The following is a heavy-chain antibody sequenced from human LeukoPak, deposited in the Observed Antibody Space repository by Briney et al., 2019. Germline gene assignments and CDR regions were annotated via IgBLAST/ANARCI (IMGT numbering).Heavy chain of an antibody. V-gene: IGHV4-39*07. CDR1: GGSISSSSYY. D-gene: IGHD1-26*01. J-gene: IGHJ6*03. Sequence: KPSETLSLTCTVSGGSISSSSYYWGWIRQPPGKGLEWIGNIYYSGSTYYNPSLKSRVTISVDTSKNQFSLKLTSVTAADTAVYWCVRREPRFGYYYYMDVWGEGITVTISS. CDR3: VRREPRFGYYYYMDV. CDR2: IYYSGST.